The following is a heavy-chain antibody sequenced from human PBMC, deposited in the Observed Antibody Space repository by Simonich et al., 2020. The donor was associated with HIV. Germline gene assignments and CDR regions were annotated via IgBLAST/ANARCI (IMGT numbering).Heavy chain of an antibody. CDR2: ISGSGGST. Sequence: EVQLLESGGGVVQPGGSLRLSCAASGFTFNSYALSGFRQATGKGLEWVSAISGSGGSTYDADSVKGRFTISRDNSKNTLYLQMNSLRAEDTAVYYCAKATYCGGDCSNSYYFDYWGQGTLVTVSS. V-gene: IGHV3-23*01. D-gene: IGHD2-21*02. CDR3: AKATYCGGDCSNSYYFDY. J-gene: IGHJ4*02. CDR1: GFTFNSYA.